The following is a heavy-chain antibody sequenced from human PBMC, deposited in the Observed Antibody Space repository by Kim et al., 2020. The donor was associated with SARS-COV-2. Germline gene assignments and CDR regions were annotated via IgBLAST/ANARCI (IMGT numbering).Heavy chain of an antibody. J-gene: IGHJ4*02. CDR2: INTNTGNP. CDR3: AREPYGDYLSSYDY. V-gene: IGHV7-4-1*02. Sequence: ASVKVSCKASGYTFTSYAMNWVRQAPGQGLEWMGWINTNTGNPTYAQGFTGRFVFSLDTSVSTAYLQISSLKAEDTAVYYCAREPYGDYLSSYDYWGQGTLVTVSS. D-gene: IGHD4-17*01. CDR1: GYTFTSYA.